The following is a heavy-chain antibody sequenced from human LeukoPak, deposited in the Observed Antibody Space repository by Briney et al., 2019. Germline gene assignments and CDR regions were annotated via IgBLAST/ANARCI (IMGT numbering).Heavy chain of an antibody. CDR3: ARGPVLQWRMEV. Sequence: GRSLRLSCAASGFIFDDYAMHWVRQAPGKGLEWVSGINWNGDSLGYAGSVKGRFTISRDNAKNSLYLQMNSLRHEDTALYYCARGPVLQWRMEVWGQGTTVTVSS. V-gene: IGHV3-9*01. D-gene: IGHD3-10*01. CDR2: INWNGDSL. CDR1: GFIFDDYA. J-gene: IGHJ6*02.